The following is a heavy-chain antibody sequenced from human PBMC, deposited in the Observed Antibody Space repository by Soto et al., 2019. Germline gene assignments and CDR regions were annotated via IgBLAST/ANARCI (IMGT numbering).Heavy chain of an antibody. CDR1: GFTFGSYA. Sequence: EVQLLESGGGLVQPGGPLRLSCAASGFTFGSYAMSWVRQAPGKGLEWVSAISGDGTRTYYAGSVKGRFTISRDNSKNTLYLHMNSLRAEDTAVYYCAKESPYADFRIYYFDYWGQGTLVTVSS. D-gene: IGHD4-17*01. CDR3: AKESPYADFRIYYFDY. CDR2: ISGDGTRT. J-gene: IGHJ4*02. V-gene: IGHV3-23*01.